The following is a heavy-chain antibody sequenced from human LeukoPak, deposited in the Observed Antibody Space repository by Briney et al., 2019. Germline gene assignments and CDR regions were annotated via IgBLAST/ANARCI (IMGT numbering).Heavy chain of an antibody. D-gene: IGHD6-13*01. CDR1: GFTFSSYA. J-gene: IGHJ4*02. Sequence: WGSLRLSCAASGFTFSSYAMSWVRQAPGKGLEWVSAISGSGGSTYYADSVKGRFTISRDNSKNTLYLQMNSLRAEDTAVYYCAKIRAAAAGPQEFDYWGQGTLVTVSS. CDR3: AKIRAAAAGPQEFDY. CDR2: ISGSGGST. V-gene: IGHV3-23*01.